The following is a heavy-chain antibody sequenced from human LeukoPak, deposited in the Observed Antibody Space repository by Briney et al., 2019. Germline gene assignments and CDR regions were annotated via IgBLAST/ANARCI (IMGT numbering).Heavy chain of an antibody. CDR3: VRRGDASSGWGDHDF. V-gene: IGHV3-23*01. J-gene: IGHJ4*02. Sequence: GGSLRLSCAASGFTFNRDAISWVRQAPGRGLEWVSTIGGSGDKTFYADSVKGRFTISRDNSKNMVHLQMNSLTGEDTALYYCVRRGDASSGWGDHDFWGQGALVTVSS. CDR2: IGGSGDKT. D-gene: IGHD6-19*01. CDR1: GFTFNRDA.